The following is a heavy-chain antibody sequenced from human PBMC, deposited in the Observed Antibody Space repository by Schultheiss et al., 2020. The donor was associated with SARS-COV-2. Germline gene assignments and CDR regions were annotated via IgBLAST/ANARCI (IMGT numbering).Heavy chain of an antibody. CDR1: GYSFTTLW. Sequence: GESLKISCKGSGYSFTTLWIGWVRQMPGKGLEWMGIIYPGGSDPIYSPSFQGQVTMSADKSLSTAYLQWSSLKASDTAMYYCARHSPEGSTSWLDFWGQGTLVTVS. CDR2: IYPGGSDP. V-gene: IGHV5-51*01. D-gene: IGHD2/OR15-2a*01. CDR3: ARHSPEGSTSWLDF. J-gene: IGHJ4*02.